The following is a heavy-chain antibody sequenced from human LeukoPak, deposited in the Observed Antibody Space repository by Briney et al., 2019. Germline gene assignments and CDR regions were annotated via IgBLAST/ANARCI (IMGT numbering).Heavy chain of an antibody. J-gene: IGHJ4*02. CDR1: GGSISSYY. V-gene: IGHV4-59*01. D-gene: IGHD5-12*01. Sequence: SETLSLTCTVSGGSISSYYWSWIRQPPGKGLEWIGYIYSSGSTSYNPSLKSRVTISADTSKNQFSLKLSSVTAADTAVYFCARSGYSGYDWEDYWGQGTLVTVSS. CDR3: ARSGYSGYDWEDY. CDR2: IYSSGST.